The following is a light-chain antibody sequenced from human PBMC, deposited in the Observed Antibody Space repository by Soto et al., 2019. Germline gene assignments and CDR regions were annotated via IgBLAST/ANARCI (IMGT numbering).Light chain of an antibody. J-gene: IGLJ1*01. CDR3: SSYTSSSTTPYV. V-gene: IGLV2-14*01. Sequence: QSVLTQPASVSGSPGQSITISCTGTSSDIGAYNYVSWYRQHPGKAPKLMIYEVINRPSGVSNRFSGSKSGNTASLTISGLQPEDEADYYCSSYTSSSTTPYVFGTGTKLTVL. CDR2: EVI. CDR1: SSDIGAYNY.